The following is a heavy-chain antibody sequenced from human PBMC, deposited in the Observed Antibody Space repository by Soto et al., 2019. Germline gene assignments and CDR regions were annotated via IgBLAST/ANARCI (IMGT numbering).Heavy chain of an antibody. CDR3: AREGYYGSGSYRPIFDY. J-gene: IGHJ4*02. CDR1: GGSISSSNW. V-gene: IGHV4-4*02. Sequence: SETLSLTCAVSGGSISSSNWWSWVRQPPGKGLEWIGEIYHSGSTNYNPSLKSRVTISVDKSKNQFSLKLSSVTAADTAVYYCAREGYYGSGSYRPIFDYWGQGTLVTVSS. CDR2: IYHSGST. D-gene: IGHD3-10*01.